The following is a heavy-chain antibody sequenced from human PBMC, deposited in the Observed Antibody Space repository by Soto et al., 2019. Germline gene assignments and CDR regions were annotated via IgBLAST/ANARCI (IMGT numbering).Heavy chain of an antibody. D-gene: IGHD2-21*01. CDR3: ARRIPFGYGMDV. CDR1: GFTFSSYA. Sequence: GGSLRLSCAASGFTFSSYAMHWVRQAPGKGLEYVSAITSNGGNTDYASSVKGRFTISRDNSKNTLYLQVGSLRAEDMAVYYCARRIPFGYGMDVWGQGTTVTVSS. V-gene: IGHV3-64*01. J-gene: IGHJ6*02. CDR2: ITSNGGNT.